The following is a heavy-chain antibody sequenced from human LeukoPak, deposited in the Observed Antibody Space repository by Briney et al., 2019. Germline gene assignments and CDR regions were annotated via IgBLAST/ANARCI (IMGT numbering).Heavy chain of an antibody. D-gene: IGHD2-2*01. Sequence: PGGSLRLSCAASGFTFYDYAMQWVRQAPGKGLEWVSGISWNSGSIGYADSVKGRFTISRDNAKNSLYLQMNSLRAEDMALYYCAKARYCSSTSCYWDYWGQGTLVTVSS. CDR1: GFTFYDYA. CDR3: AKARYCSSTSCYWDY. J-gene: IGHJ4*02. V-gene: IGHV3-9*03. CDR2: ISWNSGSI.